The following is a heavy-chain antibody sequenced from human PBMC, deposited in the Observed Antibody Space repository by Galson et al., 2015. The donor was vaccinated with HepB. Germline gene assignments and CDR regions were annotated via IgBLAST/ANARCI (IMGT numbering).Heavy chain of an antibody. Sequence: SLRLSCAASGFTFSIYAMSWVRQAPLKGLEWVSAISGTGGTTYYADSVKGRFTISRDNSKNTLYLQMNSLRAEDTAIYYCAKGSYDILTGYYAPAYWGQGTLVTVSS. V-gene: IGHV3-23*01. CDR2: ISGTGGTT. J-gene: IGHJ4*02. CDR1: GFTFSIYA. D-gene: IGHD3-9*01. CDR3: AKGSYDILTGYYAPAY.